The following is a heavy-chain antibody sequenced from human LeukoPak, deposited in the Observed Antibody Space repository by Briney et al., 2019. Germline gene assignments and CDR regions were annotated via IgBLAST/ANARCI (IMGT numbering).Heavy chain of an antibody. V-gene: IGHV4-4*07. D-gene: IGHD3-10*01. CDR1: GDSISSYY. Sequence: SETLSLTCTVSGDSISSYYWSWIRQPAGKGLEWIGRIYTSGSTNYNPSLKSRATMSVDTSKNQFSLKLNSVTAADTAVYYCTRDSLVVRGVRYYYMDVWGKGTTVTVSS. CDR3: TRDSLVVRGVRYYYMDV. CDR2: IYTSGST. J-gene: IGHJ6*03.